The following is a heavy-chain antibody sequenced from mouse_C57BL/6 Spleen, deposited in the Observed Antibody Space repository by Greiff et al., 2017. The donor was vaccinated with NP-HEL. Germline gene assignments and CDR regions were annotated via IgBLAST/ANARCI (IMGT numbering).Heavy chain of an antibody. CDR3: ARERTGTFFDY. Sequence: QVQLQQPGAELVMPGASVKLSCKASGYTFTSYWMHWVKQRPGQGLEWIGEIDPSDSYTNYNQKFKGKSTLTVDKSSSTAYMQLSSLTSEDSAVYYCARERTGTFFDYWGQGTTLTVSS. J-gene: IGHJ2*01. CDR1: GYTFTSYW. D-gene: IGHD4-1*01. CDR2: IDPSDSYT. V-gene: IGHV1-69*01.